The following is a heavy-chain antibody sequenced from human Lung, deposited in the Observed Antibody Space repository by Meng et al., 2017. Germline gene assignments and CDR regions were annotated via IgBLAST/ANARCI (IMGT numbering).Heavy chain of an antibody. CDR3: ARDYGGNSGGY. CDR1: GFTFSDYS. J-gene: IGHJ4*02. CDR2: ISSGSSYI. Sequence: VHLGEFGGGLVKPGGSLTLSCAASGFTFSDYSMNWVRQAPGKGLEWVSSISSGSSYIYYADSVKGRFTISRDNAKNSLYLHMNSLRVEDTGLYYCARDYGGNSGGYWGQGTLVTVSS. D-gene: IGHD4-23*01. V-gene: IGHV3-21*03.